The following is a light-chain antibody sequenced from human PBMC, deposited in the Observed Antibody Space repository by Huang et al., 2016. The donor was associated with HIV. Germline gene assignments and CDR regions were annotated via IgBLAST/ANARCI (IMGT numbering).Light chain of an antibody. V-gene: IGKV1-NL1*01. CDR3: QQYFTTPLT. CDR1: QVINNC. J-gene: IGKJ4*01. CDR2: SAS. Sequence: DIQMTQSPSSLSASVGDRVTIPCRASQVINNCLAWYQQKPGKAPKLLLYSASRLESGVPSRFSGSGSGTDYTLTINSLQPEDFATFFCQQYFTTPLTFGGGTRVGIK.